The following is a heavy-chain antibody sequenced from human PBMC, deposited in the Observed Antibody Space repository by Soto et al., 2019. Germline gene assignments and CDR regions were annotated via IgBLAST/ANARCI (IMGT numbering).Heavy chain of an antibody. V-gene: IGHV4-34*01. CDR1: GGSFSGYY. CDR3: ARGTVPAAIQIDY. D-gene: IGHD2-2*02. Sequence: SETLSLTCAVYGGSFSGYYWSWIRQPPGKGLEWIGEINHGGSTNYNPSLKSRVTISVDTSKNQFSLKLSSVTAADTAVYYCARGTVPAAIQIDYWGQGTLVTVSS. J-gene: IGHJ4*02. CDR2: INHGGST.